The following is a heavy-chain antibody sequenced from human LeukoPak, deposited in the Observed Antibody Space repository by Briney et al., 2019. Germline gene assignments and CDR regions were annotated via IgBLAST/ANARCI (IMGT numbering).Heavy chain of an antibody. Sequence: GGSLRLSCAASGFTFSSYGMHWVRQAPGKGLEGVAVIWYDGSNKYYADSVKGRFTISRDNSKNTLYLQMNSLRAEDTAVYYCARDRACSSTSCFPYYYYGMDVWGQGTTVTVSS. J-gene: IGHJ6*02. CDR2: IWYDGSNK. D-gene: IGHD2-2*01. V-gene: IGHV3-33*01. CDR3: ARDRACSSTSCFPYYYYGMDV. CDR1: GFTFSSYG.